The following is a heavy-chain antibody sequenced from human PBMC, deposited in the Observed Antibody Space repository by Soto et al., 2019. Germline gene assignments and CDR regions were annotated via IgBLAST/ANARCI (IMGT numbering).Heavy chain of an antibody. J-gene: IGHJ6*03. Sequence: SETLSLTCTVPDGSIGSYYWSWIRQPPEKELEWIGYIYYSGSTNYNPSLKSRVTISVDTSKNQFSLKLSSVTAADTAVYYCARDQADVLRFFEWYESAINYIYVLAQRTAVTVSS. CDR3: ARDQADVLRFFEWYESAINYIYV. CDR1: DGSIGSYY. V-gene: IGHV4-59*01. D-gene: IGHD3-3*01. CDR2: IYYSGST.